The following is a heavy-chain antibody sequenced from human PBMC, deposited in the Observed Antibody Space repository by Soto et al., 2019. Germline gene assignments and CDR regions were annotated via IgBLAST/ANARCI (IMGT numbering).Heavy chain of an antibody. Sequence: LSLTCAASGFTFSSYAMSWVRQAPGKGLEWVSAISASGSTTYYSDSVKGRFTISRDNSKNTLYLQMNSLRAEDTAVYYCAKDRKSGSGWYWDYWGQGTLVTVSS. CDR2: ISASGSTT. J-gene: IGHJ4*02. D-gene: IGHD6-19*01. V-gene: IGHV3-23*01. CDR3: AKDRKSGSGWYWDY. CDR1: GFTFSSYA.